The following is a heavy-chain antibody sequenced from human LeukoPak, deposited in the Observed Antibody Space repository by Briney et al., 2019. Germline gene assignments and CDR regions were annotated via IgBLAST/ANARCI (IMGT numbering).Heavy chain of an antibody. CDR1: GGTFSSYA. CDR2: IIPIFGTP. CDR3: ASDRRGSYYPDD. J-gene: IGHJ4*02. Sequence: SVKVSCKASGGTFSSYAISWMRQAPGQGLEWMGGIIPIFGTPNYAQKFQGRVTITADESTSTAYMELSSLRSEDTAVYYCASDRRGSYYPDDWGQGTLVTVSS. V-gene: IGHV1-69*13. D-gene: IGHD1-26*01.